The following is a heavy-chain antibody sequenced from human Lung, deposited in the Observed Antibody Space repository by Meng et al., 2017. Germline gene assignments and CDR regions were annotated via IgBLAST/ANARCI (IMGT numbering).Heavy chain of an antibody. D-gene: IGHD6-13*01. CDR3: ARDEDISAAGKLFGDY. J-gene: IGHJ4*02. V-gene: IGHV1-2*06. Sequence: QVPLVRSGAEVKKPGAAVKVSCKPSGYNFPDYWLHWVRRAPGQGLEWMGRIDPKSGDTHYAQRFQGRVTMTGDTSISTAYMELSGLRSDDTAMYYCARDEDISAAGKLFGDYWGQGTLVTVSS. CDR2: IDPKSGDT. CDR1: GYNFPDYW.